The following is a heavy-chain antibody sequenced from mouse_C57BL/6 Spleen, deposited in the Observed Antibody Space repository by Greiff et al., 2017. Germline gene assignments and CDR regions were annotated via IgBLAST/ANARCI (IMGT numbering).Heavy chain of an antibody. D-gene: IGHD2-4*01. CDR3: AREDDYDDGNWYFDV. V-gene: IGHV1-55*01. CDR2: IYPGSGST. J-gene: IGHJ1*03. Sequence: QVQLQQSGAELVKPGASVKMSCKASGYTFTSYWITWVKQRPGQGLEWIGDIYPGSGSTNYNEKFKSKATLTVDTSSSTAYMQLSSLTSEDSAVYYCAREDDYDDGNWYFDVWGTGTTVTVSS. CDR1: GYTFTSYW.